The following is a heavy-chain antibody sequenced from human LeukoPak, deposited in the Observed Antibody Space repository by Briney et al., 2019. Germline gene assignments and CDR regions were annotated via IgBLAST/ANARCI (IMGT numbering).Heavy chain of an antibody. J-gene: IGHJ3*02. CDR3: ARDGIYSRNFDAFDI. CDR2: INPNSGGT. Sequence: GASLKVSCKASGYTFTAYYMHWVRQAPGQGPEWMGWINPNSGGTDYAQKFQGRVTMTRDTSISTAYMELSSLTSDDTAVYYCARDGIYSRNFDAFDIWGQGTMVTVSS. CDR1: GYTFTAYY. V-gene: IGHV1-2*02. D-gene: IGHD6-13*01.